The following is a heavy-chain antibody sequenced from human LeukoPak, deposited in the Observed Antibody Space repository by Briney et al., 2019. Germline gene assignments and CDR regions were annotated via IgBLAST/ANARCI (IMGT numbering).Heavy chain of an antibody. CDR3: ARGRAHFEIYYYYYMDV. J-gene: IGHJ6*03. CDR1: GYTFTSYD. CDR2: MNPNSGNT. D-gene: IGHD1-26*01. Sequence: ASVKVSCKASGYTFTSYDINWVRQATGQGLEWIGWMNPNSGNTGYAQKFQGRVTITRNTSISTAYMELSGLRSEDTAVYYCARGRAHFEIYYYYYMDVWGKGTTVTVSS. V-gene: IGHV1-8*03.